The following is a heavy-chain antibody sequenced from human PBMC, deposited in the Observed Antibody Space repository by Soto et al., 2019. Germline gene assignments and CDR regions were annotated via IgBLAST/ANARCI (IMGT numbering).Heavy chain of an antibody. CDR2: TRNKANSYTT. CDR3: ARGGYSYGYDYYYGMDV. Sequence: EVQLVESGGGLVQPGGSLRLSCAASGFTFSDHSMDWVRQAPGKGLEWVGRTRNKANSYTTEYAASVKGRFTISRDDSKNSLYLQMNSLKTEDTAVYYCARGGYSYGYDYYYGMDVWGQGTTVTVSS. J-gene: IGHJ6*02. D-gene: IGHD5-18*01. V-gene: IGHV3-72*01. CDR1: GFTFSDHS.